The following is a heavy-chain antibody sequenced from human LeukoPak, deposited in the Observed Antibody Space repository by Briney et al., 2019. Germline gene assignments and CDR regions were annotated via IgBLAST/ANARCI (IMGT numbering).Heavy chain of an antibody. CDR2: ISSSGSTI. J-gene: IGHJ3*02. CDR1: GFTFSDYY. D-gene: IGHD3-3*01. Sequence: GGSLRLSCAASGFTFSDYYMSWIRQAPGKGLEWVSYISSSGSTIYYADSVKGRFTIPRDNAKNSLYLQMNSLGAEDTAVYYCARDGYDFWSGSDAFDIWGQGTMVTVSS. V-gene: IGHV3-11*04. CDR3: ARDGYDFWSGSDAFDI.